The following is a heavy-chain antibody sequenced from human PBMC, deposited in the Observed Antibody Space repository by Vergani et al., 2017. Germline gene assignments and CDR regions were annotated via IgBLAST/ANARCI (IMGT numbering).Heavy chain of an antibody. CDR1: GFTFSSYG. Sequence: QVQLVESGGGVVQPGRSLRLSCAASGFTFSSYGMHWVRQAPGKGLEWVAVIWYDGSNKYYADSVKGRFPISRDNSKNTLYLQMTSLRAEDPAVYYCARAGIQLWTVLDYWGQGTLVTVSS. V-gene: IGHV3-33*01. J-gene: IGHJ4*02. CDR3: ARAGIQLWTVLDY. D-gene: IGHD5-18*01. CDR2: IWYDGSNK.